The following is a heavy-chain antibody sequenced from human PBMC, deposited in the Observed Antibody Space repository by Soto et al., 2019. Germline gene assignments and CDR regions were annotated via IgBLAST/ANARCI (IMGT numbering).Heavy chain of an antibody. CDR1: GYTFTSYA. CDR3: ARGITMIVGDFDY. Sequence: ASVKVSCKASGYTFTSYAMHWVRRAPGQRLEWMGWINAGNGNTKYSQKFQGRVTITRDTSASTAYMELSSLRSEDTAVYYCARGITMIVGDFDYWGQGTLVTVSS. D-gene: IGHD3-22*01. J-gene: IGHJ4*02. CDR2: INAGNGNT. V-gene: IGHV1-3*01.